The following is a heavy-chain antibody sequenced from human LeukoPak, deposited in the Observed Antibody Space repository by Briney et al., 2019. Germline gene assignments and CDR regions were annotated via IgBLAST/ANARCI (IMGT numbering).Heavy chain of an antibody. J-gene: IGHJ4*02. CDR1: GGSVSSSAYH. D-gene: IGHD7-27*01. Sequence: LSLTCTVSGGSVSSSAYHWGWIRQPPGKGLEWVSYISHTGTTIYYADSVKGRFTLSRDNARNSLYLQMNSLRAEDTAVYYCARGHWGLDSWGQGTLVSVSS. CDR2: ISHTGTTI. V-gene: IGHV3-11*04. CDR3: ARGHWGLDS.